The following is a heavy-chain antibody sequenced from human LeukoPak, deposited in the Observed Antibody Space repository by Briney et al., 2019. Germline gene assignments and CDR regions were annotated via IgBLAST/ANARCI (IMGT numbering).Heavy chain of an antibody. V-gene: IGHV1-2*02. D-gene: IGHD3-10*01. CDR2: INPNSGGT. Sequence: ASVKVSCKASGYTXTGYYMHWVRQAPGQGLEWMVWINPNSGGTNYAQKFQGRVTMTRDTSISTAYMELSRLRSDDTAVYYCAREVRGFGELYWFDPWGQGTLVTVSS. CDR1: GYTXTGYY. J-gene: IGHJ5*02. CDR3: AREVRGFGELYWFDP.